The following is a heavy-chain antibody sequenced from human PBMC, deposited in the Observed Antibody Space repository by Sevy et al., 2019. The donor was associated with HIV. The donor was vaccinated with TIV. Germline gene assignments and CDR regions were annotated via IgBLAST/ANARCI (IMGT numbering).Heavy chain of an antibody. CDR1: GFTFSSYA. D-gene: IGHD4-17*01. CDR2: ISYDGSNK. CDR3: ARESGDKTTVVNYPSYFDY. V-gene: IGHV3-30-3*01. Sequence: GSLRLSCAASGFTFSSYAMHWVRQAPGKGLEWVAIISYDGSNKYYADSVKGRFTVSRDNSKNTLYLQMNSLRAEDTAVYYCARESGDKTTVVNYPSYFDYWGQGTLVTVSS. J-gene: IGHJ4*02.